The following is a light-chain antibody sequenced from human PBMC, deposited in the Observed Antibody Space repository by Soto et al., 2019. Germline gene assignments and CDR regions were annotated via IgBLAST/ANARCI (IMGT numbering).Light chain of an antibody. V-gene: IGKV1-39*01. CDR2: DAA. CDR1: QDINNY. Sequence: DIKLTQSPSSLSASIGDRVTITCQASQDINNYLNWYQQKPGKAPQLLIFDAADLQYGVPTRFSGGGSETDFTLTISSLQPEDFATYYCQQSYKTPRTFGQGTKVDIK. J-gene: IGKJ1*01. CDR3: QQSYKTPRT.